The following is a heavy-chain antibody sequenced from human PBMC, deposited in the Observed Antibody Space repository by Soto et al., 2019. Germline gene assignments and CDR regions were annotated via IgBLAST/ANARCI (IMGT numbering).Heavy chain of an antibody. CDR3: ARGRYGDY. CDR2: ISAPNGNT. D-gene: IGHD1-1*01. J-gene: IGHJ4*02. CDR1: GYAFTTYG. Sequence: QVHLVQSGAEVKKPGASVKVSCKGSGYAFTTYGITWVRQAPGQGLEWMGWISAPNGNTNYAQKIQGRVTVTRDTSTSTAYMELRILRSDDTAVYYCARGRYGDYWGQGALVTVSS. V-gene: IGHV1-18*01.